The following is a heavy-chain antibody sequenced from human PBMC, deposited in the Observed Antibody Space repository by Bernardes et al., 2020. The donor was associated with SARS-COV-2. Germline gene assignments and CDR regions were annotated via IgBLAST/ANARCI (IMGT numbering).Heavy chain of an antibody. CDR1: GFTFSDYT. V-gene: IGHV3-33*01. CDR3: ATEDGEWLES. Sequence: GGSLRLSCAASGFTFSDYTMHWVRQAPGKGLEWVAVIWHDGRRAYYVDSVKGRFAISRDNSNNTLYLQMNNLRVEDTALYRCATEDGEWLESWGQGTLVTVSS. J-gene: IGHJ5*01. CDR2: IWHDGRRA. D-gene: IGHD4-17*01.